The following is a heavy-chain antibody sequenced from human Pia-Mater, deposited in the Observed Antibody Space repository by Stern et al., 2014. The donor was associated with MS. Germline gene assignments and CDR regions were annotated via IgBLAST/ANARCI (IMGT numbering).Heavy chain of an antibody. CDR3: ARGREVYMVTDAFDS. D-gene: IGHD2-21*02. CDR2: IDHSSDTT. V-gene: IGHV1-8*01. CDR1: GYTFSNFD. Sequence: VQLVQSGAEVKKPGASVKVSCKTSGYTFSNFDINWVRQAPGQGLEWVRRIDHSSDTTRYAQKFQGRVTITRDSSISTASLELSSLRYDDTAVYYCARGREVYMVTDAFDSWGQGTLVTVSS. J-gene: IGHJ4*02.